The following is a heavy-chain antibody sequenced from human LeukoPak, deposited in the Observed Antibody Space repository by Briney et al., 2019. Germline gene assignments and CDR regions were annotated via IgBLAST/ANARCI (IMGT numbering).Heavy chain of an antibody. CDR3: ARQLWFEELFLDY. D-gene: IGHD3-10*01. CDR1: GYSFTSYW. V-gene: IGHV5-10-1*01. Sequence: GESLRISCKGSGYSFTSYWISWVRQMPGKGLEWMGRIDPSGSYTNYSPSFQGHVTISADKSISTAYLQWSSLKASDTAMYYCARQLWFEELFLDYWGQGTLVTVSS. CDR2: IDPSGSYT. J-gene: IGHJ4*02.